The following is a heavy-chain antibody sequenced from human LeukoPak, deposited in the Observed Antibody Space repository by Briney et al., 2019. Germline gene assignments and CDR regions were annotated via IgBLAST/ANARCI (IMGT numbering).Heavy chain of an antibody. J-gene: IGHJ4*02. CDR1: GFSFSASA. D-gene: IGHD2-15*01. CDR3: TRRIGYCSDSSCSDYFDY. CDR2: IRSKANSYAT. Sequence: GGSLRLSCAASGFSFSASAMHWVRQASGRGPEWVGRIRSKANSYATAYAASVQGRFTTSRDDSKNTAYLQMNSLKTEDTAVYYCTRRIGYCSDSSCSDYFDYWGQGTLVTVP. V-gene: IGHV3-73*01.